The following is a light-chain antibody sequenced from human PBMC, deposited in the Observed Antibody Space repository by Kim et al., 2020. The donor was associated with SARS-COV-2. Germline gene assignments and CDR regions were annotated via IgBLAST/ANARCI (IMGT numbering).Light chain of an antibody. CDR3: AAWDDSLSGV. Sequence: ELTQPPSASGTPGQRVTISCSGSSSNIGTNYVYWYQQLPGTAPKLLIYRSNQRPSGVPDRFSGSKSGTSASLAISGLRSEDEADYYCAAWDDSLSGVFGGGTQLTVL. CDR1: SSNIGTNY. J-gene: IGLJ2*01. V-gene: IGLV1-47*01. CDR2: RSN.